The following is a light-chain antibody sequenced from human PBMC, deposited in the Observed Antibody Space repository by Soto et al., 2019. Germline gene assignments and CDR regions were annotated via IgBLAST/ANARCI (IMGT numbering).Light chain of an antibody. CDR1: SSDVGGYNC. CDR3: ISYTDRQSYL. CDR2: EVS. V-gene: IGLV2-14*01. J-gene: IGLJ1*01. Sequence: QSVLAQPASVSGSPGQSITISCTGTSSDVGGYNCVSWYQQHPGKAPRLMIFEVSKRPSGVSDRFSGSKSGITASLTISGLQTEDEADYYCISYTDRQSYLFGTGTKVTVL.